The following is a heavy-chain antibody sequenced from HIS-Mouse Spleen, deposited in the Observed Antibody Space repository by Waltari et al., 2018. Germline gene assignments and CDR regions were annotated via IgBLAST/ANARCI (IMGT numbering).Heavy chain of an antibody. CDR1: GFTFSSYG. Sequence: QVQLVESGGGVVQPGRSLRLSCAASGFTFSSYGMHWVRQAPGKGMGWVAVISYDGSNKYYADSVKGLFTISRDNSKNTLYLQMNSLRAEDTAVYYCAKASSGWLDYWGQGTLVTVSS. D-gene: IGHD6-19*01. CDR3: AKASSGWLDY. CDR2: ISYDGSNK. V-gene: IGHV3-30*18. J-gene: IGHJ4*02.